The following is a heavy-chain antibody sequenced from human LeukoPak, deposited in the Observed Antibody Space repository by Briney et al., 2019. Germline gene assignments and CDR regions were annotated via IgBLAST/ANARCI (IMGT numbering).Heavy chain of an antibody. CDR1: GGSIGSYY. V-gene: IGHV4-59*01. CDR3: ARDGVAGGFDY. CDR2: IHYSGST. Sequence: TSETLSLTCTVSGGSIGSYYWNWIRQAPGKGLEWIGYIHYSGSTNHNSSLKSRVTLSVDTSRNQCSLKLSSVTAADTAVYYCARDGVAGGFDYWGQGTLVTVSS. D-gene: IGHD6-19*01. J-gene: IGHJ4*02.